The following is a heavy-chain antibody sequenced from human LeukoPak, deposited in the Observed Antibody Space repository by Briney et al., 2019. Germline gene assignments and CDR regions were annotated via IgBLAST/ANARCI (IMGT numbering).Heavy chain of an antibody. D-gene: IGHD3-10*01. CDR2: INPSGGST. Sequence: SVKVSCKASGYTLTSYYMHWVRQAPGQGLEWMGIINPSGGSTSYAQKFQGRVTMTRDTSASTVYMELSSLRSEDTAVYYCARDLSRGDFDYWGQETLVTVSS. CDR1: GYTLTSYY. J-gene: IGHJ4*02. V-gene: IGHV1-46*01. CDR3: ARDLSRGDFDY.